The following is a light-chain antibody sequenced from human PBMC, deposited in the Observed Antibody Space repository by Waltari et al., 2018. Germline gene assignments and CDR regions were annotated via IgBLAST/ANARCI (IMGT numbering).Light chain of an antibody. Sequence: DIVMTQTPLSLPVTLGEPASISCRSSQSLLDSEDGNTYLEWYLQKPGQSPQLLIYEVSNRASGVPDRVSGSGSDTGLTLKFIRVEAEDVGDYSCAQALEFPSFGRSTKVEIK. V-gene: IGKV2-40*01. CDR2: EVS. CDR1: QSLLDSEDGNTY. J-gene: IGKJ2*03. CDR3: AQALEFPS.